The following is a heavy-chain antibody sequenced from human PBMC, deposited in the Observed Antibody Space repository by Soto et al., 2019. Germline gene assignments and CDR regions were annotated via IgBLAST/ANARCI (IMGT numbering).Heavy chain of an antibody. CDR1: GFTFSSYG. V-gene: IGHV3-33*01. D-gene: IGHD2-15*01. CDR2: IWYDGSNK. J-gene: IGHJ6*01. CDR3: AREGHGGNPYYYYGMDV. Sequence: QVQLVESGGGVVQPGRSLRLSCAASGFTFSSYGMHWVRQAPGKGLEGVAVIWYDGSNKYYADSVKGRFTISRDNSKNTRYLQMNSLRAEDTAVYYCAREGHGGNPYYYYGMDVW.